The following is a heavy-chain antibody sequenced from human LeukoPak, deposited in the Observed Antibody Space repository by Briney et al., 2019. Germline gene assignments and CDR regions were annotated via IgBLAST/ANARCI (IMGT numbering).Heavy chain of an antibody. CDR3: ARTIAVAGPKAQNFDY. V-gene: IGHV4-39*07. D-gene: IGHD6-19*01. CDR1: GGSISSSSYY. Sequence: PSETLSLTCTVSGGSISSSSYYWGWIRQPPGKGLEWIGSIYYSGSTYYNPSLKSRVTISVDTSKNRFSLKLSSVTAADTAVYYCARTIAVAGPKAQNFDYWGQGTLVTVSS. J-gene: IGHJ4*02. CDR2: IYYSGST.